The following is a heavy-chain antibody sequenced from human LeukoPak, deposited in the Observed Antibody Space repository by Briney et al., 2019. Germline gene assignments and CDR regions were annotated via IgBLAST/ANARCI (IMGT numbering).Heavy chain of an antibody. CDR2: INWNGGST. D-gene: IGHD3-22*01. V-gene: IGHV3-20*04. CDR1: GFTFDDYG. Sequence: GGSLRLSCAASGFTFDDYGMSWVRQAPGKGLEWVSGINWNGGSTGYADSVKGRFTISRDNSKNTLYLQMNSLRAEDTAVYYCARGTTYSSGYYDFDYWGQGTLVTVSS. J-gene: IGHJ4*02. CDR3: ARGTTYSSGYYDFDY.